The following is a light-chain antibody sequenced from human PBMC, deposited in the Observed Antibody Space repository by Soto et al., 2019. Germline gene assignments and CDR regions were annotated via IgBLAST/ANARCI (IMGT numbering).Light chain of an antibody. CDR2: DTS. V-gene: IGKV3-15*01. CDR3: QPYNIWPLT. Sequence: EIVMTQSLATLSVSPGECATLSCRASQGIGDTLAWYQHKPGQTPRLLIYDTSTRATGVPTRFSGSRSGAEFTLTINSVQSEDFAVYYCQPYNIWPLTFGGGTNVDIK. J-gene: IGKJ4*01. CDR1: QGIGDT.